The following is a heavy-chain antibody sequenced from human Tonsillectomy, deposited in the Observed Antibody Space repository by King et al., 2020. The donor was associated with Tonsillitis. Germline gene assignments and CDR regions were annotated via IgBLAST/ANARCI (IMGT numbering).Heavy chain of an antibody. CDR1: GDSISSSTYY. CDR2: IDYSGST. V-gene: IGHV4-39*01. D-gene: IGHD3-10*01. CDR3: ARRLYFYDAFDI. Sequence: QLQESGPGLVKPSETLSLTCTVSGDSISSSTYYWGWIRQPPGMGLEWIGNIDYSGSTYYNPSLKSRVTISVDTTKNQFPLKLSSVTAADTAVYSCARRLYFYDAFDIWGQGTMVTVSS. J-gene: IGHJ3*02.